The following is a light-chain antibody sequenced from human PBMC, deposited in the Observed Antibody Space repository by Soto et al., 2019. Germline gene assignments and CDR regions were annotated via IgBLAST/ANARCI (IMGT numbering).Light chain of an antibody. V-gene: IGLV2-11*01. Sequence: QSVLTQPRSVSGSAGQAVTISCTGTSSDVGNYVYVSWYQQLAGTAPKLILSAVSKRPSGVPDRFSGSRSGNTASLTISGLQAEDEGDYYCCSYAGSYTFVFGTGTKLTVL. J-gene: IGLJ1*01. CDR1: SSDVGNYVY. CDR3: CSYAGSYTFV. CDR2: AVS.